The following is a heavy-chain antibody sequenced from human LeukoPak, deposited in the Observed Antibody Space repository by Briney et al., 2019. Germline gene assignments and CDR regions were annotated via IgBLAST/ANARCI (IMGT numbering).Heavy chain of an antibody. V-gene: IGHV1-8*01. CDR1: GYTFTSYD. J-gene: IGHJ4*02. CDR3: ARDCGGDCYYPVGY. CDR2: MNPNSGNT. D-gene: IGHD2-21*02. Sequence: ASVKDSCKASGYTFTSYDINWVRQATGQGLEWMGWMNPNSGNTGYAQKFQGRVTMTRNTSISTAYMELSSLRSEDTAVYYCARDCGGDCYYPVGYWGQGTLVTVSS.